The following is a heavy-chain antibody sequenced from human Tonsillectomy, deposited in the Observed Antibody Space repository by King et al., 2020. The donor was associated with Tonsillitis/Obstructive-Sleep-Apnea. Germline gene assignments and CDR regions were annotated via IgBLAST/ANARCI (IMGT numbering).Heavy chain of an antibody. Sequence: EVQLVESGGGLVQPGGSLRLSCAASEFTFSDHYMDWVRQAPGKGLEWVGRTRNKANNNTTEYAASVRDRFTISRDDSKNSLYLQMNSLKTEDTAVYYCAGGYGRPYYYYRAVGGKGTTVTVSS. CDR3: AGGYGRPYYYYRAV. CDR2: TRNKANNNTT. J-gene: IGHJ6*03. D-gene: IGHD4-17*01. CDR1: EFTFSDHY. V-gene: IGHV3-72*01.